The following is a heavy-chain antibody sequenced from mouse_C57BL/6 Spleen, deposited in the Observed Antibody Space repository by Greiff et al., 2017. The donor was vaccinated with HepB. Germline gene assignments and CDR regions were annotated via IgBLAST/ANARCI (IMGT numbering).Heavy chain of an antibody. CDR1: GYTFTDYY. CDR3: ARWFYAMDY. J-gene: IGHJ4*01. D-gene: IGHD2-2*01. CDR2: IYPGSGNT. V-gene: IGHV1-76*01. Sequence: QVHVKQSGAELVRPGASVKLSCKASGYTFTDYYINWVKQRPGQGLEWIARIYPGSGNTYYNEKFKGKATLTAEKSSSTAYMQLSSLTSEDSAVYFCARWFYAMDYWGQGTSVTVSS.